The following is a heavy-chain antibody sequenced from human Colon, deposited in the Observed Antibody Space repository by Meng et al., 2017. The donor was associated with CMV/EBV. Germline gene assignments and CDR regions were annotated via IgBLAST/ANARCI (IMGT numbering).Heavy chain of an antibody. CDR3: ARMALHWYFDL. V-gene: IGHV4-39*07. CDR1: GDSISGRSYY. D-gene: IGHD5-24*01. CDR2: IYYTGND. Sequence: QVQLQEPGPGMVKPSETLSLTCTCSGDSISGRSYYWGWIRQPPGKGLEWIASIYYTGNDYHNPSLKSRVTISIDTSNNQFSLRLTSVTAADTAVYYCARMALHWYFDLWGRGTLVTVSS. J-gene: IGHJ2*01.